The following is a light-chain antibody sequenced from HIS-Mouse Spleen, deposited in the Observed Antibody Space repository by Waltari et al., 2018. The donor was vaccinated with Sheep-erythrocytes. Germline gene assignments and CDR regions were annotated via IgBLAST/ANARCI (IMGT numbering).Light chain of an antibody. CDR1: QSISSY. J-gene: IGKJ3*01. CDR3: QQSYSTPQFT. Sequence: DIQMTQSPSSLSASVGDRVTITCQASQSISSYLNWYHQKPGKAPKLLIYAASSLQSGVPSRFSGSGSGTDFTLTISSLQPEDFATYYCQQSYSTPQFTFGPGTKVDIK. V-gene: IGKV1-39*01. CDR2: AAS.